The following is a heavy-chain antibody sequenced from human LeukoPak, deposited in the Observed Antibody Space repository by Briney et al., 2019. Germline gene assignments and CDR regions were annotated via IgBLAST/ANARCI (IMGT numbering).Heavy chain of an antibody. CDR3: ARESVVVVVAATFNWFDP. CDR2: IYTSGST. CDR1: GGSFSGYY. V-gene: IGHV4-59*10. J-gene: IGHJ5*02. D-gene: IGHD2-15*01. Sequence: SETLSLTCAVYGGSFSGYYWSWIRQPAGKGLEWIGRIYTSGSTNYNPSLKSRVTMSVDTSKNQFSLKLSSVTAADTAVYYCARESVVVVVAATFNWFDPWGQGTLVTVSS.